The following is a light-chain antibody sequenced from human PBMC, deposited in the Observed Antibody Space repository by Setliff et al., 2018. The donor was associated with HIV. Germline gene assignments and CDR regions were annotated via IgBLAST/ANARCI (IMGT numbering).Light chain of an antibody. CDR2: EVT. CDR1: SSDVGSYNL. CDR3: CSYAGSHVL. Sequence: PGQSITISCTGTSSDVGSYNLVSWYQQHPGKAPKLMIYEVTKRPSGVSNRFSGSKSGNTASLTISGLQAEDEADYYCCSYAGSHVLFGGGTKVTVL. J-gene: IGLJ2*01. V-gene: IGLV2-23*02.